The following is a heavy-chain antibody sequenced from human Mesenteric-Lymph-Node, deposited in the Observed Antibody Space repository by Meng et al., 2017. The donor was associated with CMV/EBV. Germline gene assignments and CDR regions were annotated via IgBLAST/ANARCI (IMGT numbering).Heavy chain of an antibody. CDR3: ARGTNPGKGSSSWYYDP. D-gene: IGHD6-13*01. V-gene: IGHV1-2*02. CDR1: GYTFTGYY. J-gene: IGHJ5*02. CDR2: INPNSGGT. Sequence: GESLKISCKASGYTFTGYYMHWVRQTPGQGLEWMGWINPNSGGTNYAQKFQGRVTMTRDTSISTAYMELSRLRSDDTAVYYCARGTNPGKGSSSWYYDPWGQGTLVTVSS.